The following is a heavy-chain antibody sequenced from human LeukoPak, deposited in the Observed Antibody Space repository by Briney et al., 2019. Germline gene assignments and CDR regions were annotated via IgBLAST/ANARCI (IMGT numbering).Heavy chain of an antibody. D-gene: IGHD1-26*01. Sequence: ASVKVSCKASGYTFINHWMHWVRQAPGQGLEWVGLINPTGTRTLYAQKFQGRITLTREMSATTDYMELSSLTSEDTAVYYCARDNSVGDIAWWFDPWGQGTLVTVSS. J-gene: IGHJ5*02. CDR3: ARDNSVGDIAWWFDP. V-gene: IGHV1-46*01. CDR1: GYTFINHW. CDR2: INPTGTRT.